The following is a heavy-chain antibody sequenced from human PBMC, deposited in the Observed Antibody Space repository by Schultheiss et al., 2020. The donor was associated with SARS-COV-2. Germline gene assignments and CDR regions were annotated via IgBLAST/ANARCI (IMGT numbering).Heavy chain of an antibody. Sequence: GGSLRLSCAASGFTFRYYGMHWVRQAPGKGLDWVAVISYDGSKEYYADSVKGRFTISRDNPKNTVYLQMNSLRAEDTARYYCARDTGGISIWFGPDYWGQGSLVTVSS. V-gene: IGHV3-30*03. CDR2: ISYDGSKE. J-gene: IGHJ4*02. CDR1: GFTFRYYG. D-gene: IGHD3-10*01. CDR3: ARDTGGISIWFGPDY.